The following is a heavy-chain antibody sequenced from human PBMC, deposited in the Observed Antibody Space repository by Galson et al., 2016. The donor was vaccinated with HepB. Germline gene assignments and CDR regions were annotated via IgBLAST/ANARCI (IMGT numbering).Heavy chain of an antibody. CDR3: ARDQSRFKTYSDFWSGEVGPSPGYYFDY. D-gene: IGHD3-3*01. J-gene: IGHJ4*02. CDR1: GYTFTSYY. Sequence: SVTVSCKASGYTFTSYYLHWVRQAPGQGLEWMGIINSSGGNTRYAQKFQGRVTMTRDTSTSTVYMELSSLRSEDTAVYYCARDQSRFKTYSDFWSGEVGPSPGYYFDYWGQGTLVTVSS. V-gene: IGHV1-46*01. CDR2: INSSGGNT.